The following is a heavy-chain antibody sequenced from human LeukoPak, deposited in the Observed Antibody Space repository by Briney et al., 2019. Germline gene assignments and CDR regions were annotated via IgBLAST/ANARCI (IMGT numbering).Heavy chain of an antibody. D-gene: IGHD3-3*01. CDR3: ARPERHYDFWSGWDV. J-gene: IGHJ6*04. Sequence: SQTLSLTCAVSGGSISSGGYSWSWIRQPPGKGLEWIGYIYHSGSTYYNPSLKSRVTISVDRSKNQFSLKLSSVTAADTAVYYCARPERHYDFWSGWDVWGKGTTVTVSS. V-gene: IGHV4-30-2*01. CDR1: GGSISSGGYS. CDR2: IYHSGST.